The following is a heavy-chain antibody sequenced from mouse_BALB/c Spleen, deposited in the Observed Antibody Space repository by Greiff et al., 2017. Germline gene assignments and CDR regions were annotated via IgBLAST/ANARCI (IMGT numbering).Heavy chain of an antibody. CDR1: GYTFTSYW. CDR2: INPSTGYT. J-gene: IGHJ4*01. Sequence: VKLVESGAELAKPGASVKMSCKASGYTFTSYWMHWVKQRPGQGLEWIGYINPSTGYTEYNQKFKDKATLTADKSSSTAYMQLSSLTSEDSAVYYCARPDAMDYWGQGTSVTVSS. CDR3: ARPDAMDY. V-gene: IGHV1-7*01.